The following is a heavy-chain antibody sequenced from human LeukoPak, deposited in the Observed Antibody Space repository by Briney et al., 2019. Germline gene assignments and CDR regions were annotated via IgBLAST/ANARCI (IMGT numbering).Heavy chain of an antibody. CDR3: ARGNCGPACPMYNLFDP. V-gene: IGHV4-61*02. D-gene: IGHD2-21*01. Sequence: SQTLSLTCTLSGDSIRNTDYYCTWIRQPAGKGLEWIGRILGSGRTRYNPSLESRATISIDTSKNQFSLKLISVTAADTAVYFCARGNCGPACPMYNLFDPWGQGTLVTVSS. J-gene: IGHJ5*02. CDR2: ILGSGRT. CDR1: GDSIRNTDYY.